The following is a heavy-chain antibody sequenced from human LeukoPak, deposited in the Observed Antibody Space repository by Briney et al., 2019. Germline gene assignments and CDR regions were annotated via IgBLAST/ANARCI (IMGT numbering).Heavy chain of an antibody. Sequence: ASEKVSCKVSGYTLTELSMHWVRQAPGKGLEWMGGFDPEDGETIYAQKFQGRVTMTEDTSTDTAYMELSSLRSEDTAVYYCATARQYYYDSSGHPYFDYWGQGTLVTVSS. CDR1: GYTLTELS. V-gene: IGHV1-24*01. CDR2: FDPEDGET. J-gene: IGHJ4*02. CDR3: ATARQYYYDSSGHPYFDY. D-gene: IGHD3-22*01.